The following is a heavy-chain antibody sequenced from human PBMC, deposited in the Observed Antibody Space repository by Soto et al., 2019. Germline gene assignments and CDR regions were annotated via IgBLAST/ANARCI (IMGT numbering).Heavy chain of an antibody. CDR2: IIPILGIA. Sequence: QVQLVQSGAEVKKPGSSVKVSCKASGGTFSSYTISWVRQAPGQGLEWMGRIIPILGIANYAQKFQGRATIXAXKXXSTAYMELSSLRSEDTAVYYCAMEYCSSTSCYRDYWGQGTLVTVSS. J-gene: IGHJ4*02. CDR3: AMEYCSSTSCYRDY. D-gene: IGHD2-2*02. CDR1: GGTFSSYT. V-gene: IGHV1-69*02.